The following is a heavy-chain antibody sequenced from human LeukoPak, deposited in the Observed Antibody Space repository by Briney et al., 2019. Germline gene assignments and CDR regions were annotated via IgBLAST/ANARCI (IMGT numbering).Heavy chain of an antibody. CDR1: GGSISSYY. CDR3: ARHKWELDDFDI. CDR2: IYYSGST. V-gene: IGHV4-59*08. D-gene: IGHD1-26*01. Sequence: SETLSLTCTVSGGSISSYYWGWIRQPPGKGLEWIGYIYYSGSTNYNPSLKSRVTISVDTSKNQFSLKLSSVTAADTAVYYCARHKWELDDFDIWGQGTMVTVSS. J-gene: IGHJ3*02.